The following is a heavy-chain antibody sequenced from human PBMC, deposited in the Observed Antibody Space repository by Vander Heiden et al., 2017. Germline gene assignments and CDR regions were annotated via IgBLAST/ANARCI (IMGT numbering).Heavy chain of an antibody. CDR2: ISGSGGST. D-gene: IGHD2-21*02. CDR3: AKSKMVVTAYNWFDP. CDR1: GFTFSGYA. J-gene: IGHJ5*02. Sequence: EVQLLESGGGLVQPGGSLRLSFAASGFTFSGYAMSWVRQAPGKGLEWVSAISGSGGSTYYADSVKGRFTISRDNSKNTLYLQMNSLRAEDTAVYYCAKSKMVVTAYNWFDPWGQGTLVTVSS. V-gene: IGHV3-23*01.